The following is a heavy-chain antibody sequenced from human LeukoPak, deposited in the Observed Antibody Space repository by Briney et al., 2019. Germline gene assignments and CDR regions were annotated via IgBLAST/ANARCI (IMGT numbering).Heavy chain of an antibody. J-gene: IGHJ3*02. V-gene: IGHV3-21*01. CDR1: GFTFSSYS. D-gene: IGHD3-22*01. CDR3: ARDLSYYYDSSGYPHAFDI. CDR2: ISTSSSYI. Sequence: GGSLRLSCAASGFTFSSYSMNWVRQAPGKGLEWVSSISTSSSYIYYADSVKGRFTISRDNAKNSLYLQMNSLRAEDAAVYYCARDLSYYYDSSGYPHAFDIWGQGTMVTVPS.